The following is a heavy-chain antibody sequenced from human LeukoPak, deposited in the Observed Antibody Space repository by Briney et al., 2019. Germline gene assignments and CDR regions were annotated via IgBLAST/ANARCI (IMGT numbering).Heavy chain of an antibody. CDR1: GYTLTDYY. V-gene: IGHV7-4-1*02. Sequence: ASVKVSCKASGYTLTDYYMHWVRQAPGQGLEWMGWINTNTGSPTYAQGFTGRFVFSLDTSVSTAYLQINSLKPEDTAVYYCAREGPNGLPPRDYWGQGTLVTVSS. CDR2: INTNTGSP. D-gene: IGHD2-8*01. J-gene: IGHJ4*02. CDR3: AREGPNGLPPRDY.